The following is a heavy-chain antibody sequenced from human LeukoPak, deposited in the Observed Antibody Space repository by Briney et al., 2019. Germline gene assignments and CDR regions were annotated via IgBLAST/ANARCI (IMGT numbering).Heavy chain of an antibody. CDR2: INPSGGST. J-gene: IGHJ6*03. CDR3: ATNTVSRYSSSWFNDLIHYYYYMDV. CDR1: GYTFTNYY. D-gene: IGHD6-13*01. V-gene: IGHV1-46*01. Sequence: GASVKVSCKASGYTFTNYYMHWVRQAPGQGLEWMGIINPSGGSTSYAQKFQGRVTMTRDMSTSTVYMELSSLRSEDTAVYYCATNTVSRYSSSWFNDLIHYYYYMDVWGKGTTVTVSS.